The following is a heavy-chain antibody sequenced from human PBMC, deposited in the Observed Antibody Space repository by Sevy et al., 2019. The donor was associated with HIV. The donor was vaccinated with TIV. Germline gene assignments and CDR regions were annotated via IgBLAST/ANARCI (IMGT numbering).Heavy chain of an antibody. CDR2: IKQDGSDK. Sequence: GGSLRLSCAGSGIIFSNFWMGWVRQAPGKGLEWVATIKQDGSDKYYVDSVKGRFIVSRDNAKNSLFLQMNSLGDEDTAVYCWVRGGGGFWGQGALVTVSS. CDR1: GIIFSNFW. J-gene: IGHJ4*02. CDR3: VRGGGGF. D-gene: IGHD3-16*01. V-gene: IGHV3-7*04.